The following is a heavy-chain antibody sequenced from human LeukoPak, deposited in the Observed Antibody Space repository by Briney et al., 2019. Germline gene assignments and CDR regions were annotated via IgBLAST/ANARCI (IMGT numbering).Heavy chain of an antibody. CDR1: GGTFSSYA. J-gene: IGHJ4*02. CDR2: IIPILGIA. V-gene: IGHV1-69*04. D-gene: IGHD3-9*01. Sequence: SVKVSCKVSGGTFSSYAISWVRQAPGQGLEWMGRIIPILGIANYAQKFQGRVTITADKSTSTAYMELSSLRSEDTAVYYCASLSASFDYWGQGTLVTVSS. CDR3: ASLSASFDY.